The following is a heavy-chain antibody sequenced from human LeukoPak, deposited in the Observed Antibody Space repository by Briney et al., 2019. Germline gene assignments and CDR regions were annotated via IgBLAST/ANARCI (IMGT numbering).Heavy chain of an antibody. J-gene: IGHJ3*02. CDR3: ARVNCGGDCYSDRGAFDI. D-gene: IGHD2-21*02. Sequence: SVKVSCKASGYTFTSYGITWVRQAPGQGLEWMGGIIPIFGTANYAQKFQGRVTITADESTSTAYMELSSLRSEDTAVYYCARVNCGGDCYSDRGAFDIWGQGTMVTVSS. V-gene: IGHV1-69*13. CDR2: IIPIFGTA. CDR1: GYTFTSYG.